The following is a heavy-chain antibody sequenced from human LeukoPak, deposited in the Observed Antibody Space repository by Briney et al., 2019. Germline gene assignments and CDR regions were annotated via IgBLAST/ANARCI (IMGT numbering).Heavy chain of an antibody. V-gene: IGHV4-38-2*01. CDR1: GYSTSSGYY. J-gene: IGHJ4*02. Sequence: SETLSLTCAVSGYSTSSGYYWGWIRQPPGKGLEWIGSIYHSGSTYYNPSLKSRVTISVDTSKNQFSLKLSSMTAADTAVYYCAKFPPIVVVPAAIAVFDYWGQGTLVTVSS. CDR3: AKFPPIVVVPAAIAVFDY. D-gene: IGHD2-2*01. CDR2: IYHSGST.